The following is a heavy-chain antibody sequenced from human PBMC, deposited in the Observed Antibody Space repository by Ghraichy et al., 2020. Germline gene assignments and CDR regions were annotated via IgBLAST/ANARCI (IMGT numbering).Heavy chain of an antibody. CDR2: MSYDGSKK. Sequence: GSLRLSCAASGFNFRSYVLHWVRQAPGKGLEWLAIMSYDGSKKQYADSVKGRFTISRDNSKNTVYLQMNSLKGEDTALYYCARAISTSWHTFDYWGQGNLVTVSS. CDR1: GFNFRSYV. D-gene: IGHD6-13*01. V-gene: IGHV3-30*07. CDR3: ARAISTSWHTFDY. J-gene: IGHJ4*02.